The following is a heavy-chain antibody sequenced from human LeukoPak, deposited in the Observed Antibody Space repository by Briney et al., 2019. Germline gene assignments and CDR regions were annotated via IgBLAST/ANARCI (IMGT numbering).Heavy chain of an antibody. CDR2: IYAGGST. D-gene: IGHD4-17*01. CDR3: ARLDTTASHFDY. Sequence: GGSLRLSCAASGFTFSSYSMSWVRQAPGRELEWVSVIYAGGSTYYADSVKGRFTVSRDNSKKTLYLQMNSLRAEDTAVYHCARLDTTASHFDYWGQGTLVTVS. V-gene: IGHV3-66*01. J-gene: IGHJ4*02. CDR1: GFTFSSYS.